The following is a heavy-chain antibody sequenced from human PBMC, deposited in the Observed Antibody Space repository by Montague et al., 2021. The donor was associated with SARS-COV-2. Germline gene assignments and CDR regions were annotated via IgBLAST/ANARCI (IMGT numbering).Heavy chain of an antibody. CDR1: GGSISSSSYY. V-gene: IGHV4-39*01. J-gene: IGHJ5*02. CDR2: IYYSGST. D-gene: IGHD3-9*01. CDR3: ARRSYDILTGYSIPNWFDP. Sequence: SETLSLTCTVSGGSISSSSYYWGWIRQPPGKGLEWIGSIYYSGSTYYNPSLKSRVTISVDTSKNQFSLKLSSVTAADMAVYYCARRSYDILTGYSIPNWFDPWGQGTLVTVSA.